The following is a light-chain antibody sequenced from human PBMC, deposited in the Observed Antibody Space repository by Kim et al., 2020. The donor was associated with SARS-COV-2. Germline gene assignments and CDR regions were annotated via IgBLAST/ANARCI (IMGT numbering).Light chain of an antibody. CDR3: QQYDVHPET. Sequence: DIQLTQSPSTLSASIGDRVTISCRASQNIHIWLAWFQQKPGKAPRVLMYKASALESGVPSRFSGSGSGTEFTLTIDRMQPDDFATYYCQQYDVHPETFGQGTKV. CDR2: KAS. CDR1: QNIHIW. J-gene: IGKJ1*01. V-gene: IGKV1-5*03.